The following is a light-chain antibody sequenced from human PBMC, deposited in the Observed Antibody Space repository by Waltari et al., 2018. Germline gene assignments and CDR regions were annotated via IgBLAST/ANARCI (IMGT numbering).Light chain of an antibody. CDR2: AAS. Sequence: DIQMTQSPSSVSASVGDRVTITCRASQGIRSWLAWFQQKPGKAPNLLIYAASSLQSGVPSRFSGSGSGTDFTITISSLQPEDFATYYCQQAASFPLTFGGGTKVEIK. J-gene: IGKJ4*01. V-gene: IGKV1D-12*01. CDR1: QGIRSW. CDR3: QQAASFPLT.